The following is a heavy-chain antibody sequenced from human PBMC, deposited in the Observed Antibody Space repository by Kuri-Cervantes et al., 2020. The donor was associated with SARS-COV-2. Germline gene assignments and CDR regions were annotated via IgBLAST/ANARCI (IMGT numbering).Heavy chain of an antibody. Sequence: GSLRLSCTVSGGSISSSSYYWGWIRQPPGKGLEWIGYIYYSGSTNYNPSLKSRVTISVDTSKNQFSLRLSSVTAADTAVYYCARLTSPNAGGGSGSYWPDYWGQGSLVTVSS. CDR1: GGSISSSSYY. V-gene: IGHV4-61*05. CDR2: IYYSGST. J-gene: IGHJ4*02. CDR3: ARLTSPNAGGGSGSYWPDY. D-gene: IGHD3-10*01.